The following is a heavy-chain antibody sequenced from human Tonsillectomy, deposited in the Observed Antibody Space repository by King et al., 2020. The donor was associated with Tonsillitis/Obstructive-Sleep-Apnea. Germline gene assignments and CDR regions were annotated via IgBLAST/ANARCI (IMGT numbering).Heavy chain of an antibody. CDR3: ARARTTMIGAWYFDY. Sequence: VQLVESGGGLVQPGGSLRLSCAASGFTFSSYWMSWVRQAPGRGLEWVANIRQDGSEKYYVDSVKGRSTISRDNAENSLYLQMNSLRAEDTAVYYCARARTTMIGAWYFDYWGQGTLATVSS. J-gene: IGHJ4*02. D-gene: IGHD3-22*01. CDR1: GFTFSSYW. V-gene: IGHV3-7*03. CDR2: IRQDGSEK.